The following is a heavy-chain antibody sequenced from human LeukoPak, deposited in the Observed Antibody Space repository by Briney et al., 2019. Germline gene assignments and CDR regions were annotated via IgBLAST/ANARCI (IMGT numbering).Heavy chain of an antibody. Sequence: PGGSQRLSCAASGFTFSSYWMSWVRQAPGKGLEWVANIKQDGSEKYYVDSVKGRFTISRDNAKNSLYLQMNSLRAEDTAVYYCARDIPRRVRGVIRRDYYYYMDVWGKGTTVTISS. V-gene: IGHV3-7*01. CDR2: IKQDGSEK. CDR3: ARDIPRRVRGVIRRDYYYYMDV. J-gene: IGHJ6*03. CDR1: GFTFSSYW. D-gene: IGHD3-10*01.